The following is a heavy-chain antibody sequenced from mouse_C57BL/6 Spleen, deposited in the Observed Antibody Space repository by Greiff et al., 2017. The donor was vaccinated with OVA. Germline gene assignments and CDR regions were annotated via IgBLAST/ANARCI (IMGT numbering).Heavy chain of an antibody. V-gene: IGHV1-39*01. CDR2: INPNYGTT. J-gene: IGHJ3*01. CDR1: GYSFTDYN. CDR3: ASPPYYYGSSYGFAY. Sequence: VHVKQSGPELVKPGASVKISCKASGYSFTDYNMNWVKQSNGKSLEWIGVINPNYGTTSYNQKFKGKATLTVDQSSSTAYMQLNSLTSEDSAVYYCASPPYYYGSSYGFAYWGQGTLVTVSA. D-gene: IGHD1-1*01.